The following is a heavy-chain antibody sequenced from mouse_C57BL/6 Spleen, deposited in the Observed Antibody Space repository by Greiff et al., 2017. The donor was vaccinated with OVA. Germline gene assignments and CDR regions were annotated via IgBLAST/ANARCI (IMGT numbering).Heavy chain of an antibody. J-gene: IGHJ2*01. V-gene: IGHV1-61*01. CDR1: GYTFTSYW. CDR3: ARRHYYGSSHFDY. CDR2: IYPSDSET. D-gene: IGHD1-1*01. Sequence: QVQLQQPGAELVRPGSSVKLSCKASGYTFTSYWMDWVKQRPGQGLEWIGNIYPSDSETHYNQKFKDKATLTVDKSSSTAYMQLSSLTSEDSAVYYCARRHYYGSSHFDYWGQGTTLTVSS.